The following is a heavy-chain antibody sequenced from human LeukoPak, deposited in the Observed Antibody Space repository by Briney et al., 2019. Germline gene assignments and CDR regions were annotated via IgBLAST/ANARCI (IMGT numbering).Heavy chain of an antibody. CDR1: GFTFDDYA. Sequence: PGGSLRLSCAASGFTFDDYAMHWVRQAPGKGLEWVSGISWNSGSIGYADSVKGRFTISRDNAKNSLYLQMNSLRAEEMALYYCVKDFYSSGSDQWYFDLWGRGTLVTVSS. CDR2: ISWNSGSI. V-gene: IGHV3-9*03. J-gene: IGHJ2*01. D-gene: IGHD6-19*01. CDR3: VKDFYSSGSDQWYFDL.